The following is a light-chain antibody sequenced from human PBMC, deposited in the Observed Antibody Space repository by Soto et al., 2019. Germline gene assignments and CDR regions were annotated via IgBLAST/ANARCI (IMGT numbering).Light chain of an antibody. V-gene: IGKV1-33*01. CDR3: QQYDNVPLT. J-gene: IGKJ4*01. Sequence: DIQMTQSPSSLSASVRDRVTITCQASQDISNYLNWYQQKPGKAPKLLIYDASTLQTGVPSRFSGSGSGTEFTFTIDSLQPEDFATYFCQQYDNVPLTFGGGTKVDIK. CDR1: QDISNY. CDR2: DAS.